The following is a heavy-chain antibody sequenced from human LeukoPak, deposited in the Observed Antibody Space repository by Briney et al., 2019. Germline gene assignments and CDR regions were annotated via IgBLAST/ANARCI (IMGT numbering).Heavy chain of an antibody. J-gene: IGHJ4*02. D-gene: IGHD2-2*01. V-gene: IGHV1-46*01. Sequence: GASVKVSCKASGYTFTSYYMHWVRQAPGQGLEWMGIINPSGGSTSYAQKFQGRVTMTRDTSTSTVYMKLSSLRSEDTAVYYCARGGPGYQLLTERAFFDYWGQGTLVTVSS. CDR3: ARGGPGYQLLTERAFFDY. CDR2: INPSGGST. CDR1: GYTFTSYY.